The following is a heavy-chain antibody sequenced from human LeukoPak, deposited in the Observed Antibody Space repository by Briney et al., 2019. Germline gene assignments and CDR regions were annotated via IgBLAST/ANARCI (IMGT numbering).Heavy chain of an antibody. V-gene: IGHV4-39*01. D-gene: IGHD6-6*01. Sequence: SETLSLTCTVSGGSISSSSYYWGWIRQPPGKGLEWIGSMSYSGSTYYNPSLKSRVTISVDTSKNQFSLNLSSVTAADTAVYYCAAGKMLYSSSSGFDYWGQGTLVTVSS. J-gene: IGHJ4*02. CDR3: AAGKMLYSSSSGFDY. CDR1: GGSISSSSYY. CDR2: MSYSGST.